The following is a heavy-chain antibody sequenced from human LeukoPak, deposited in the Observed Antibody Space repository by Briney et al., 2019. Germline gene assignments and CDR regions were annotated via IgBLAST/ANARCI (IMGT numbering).Heavy chain of an antibody. D-gene: IGHD4-17*01. CDR3: TADVPNDDGDYVPIDY. J-gene: IGHJ4*02. CDR1: GFTFSNAW. V-gene: IGHV3-15*01. CDR2: IKSKRDGGTT. Sequence: GGSLRLSCTVSGFTFSNAWMTWFRQAPGRGLEWVGRIKSKRDGGTTDYAAPGKGRFTISRDDSENTLYLRMNSLKTEDTAVYYCTADVPNDDGDYVPIDYWGQGTLVTVSS.